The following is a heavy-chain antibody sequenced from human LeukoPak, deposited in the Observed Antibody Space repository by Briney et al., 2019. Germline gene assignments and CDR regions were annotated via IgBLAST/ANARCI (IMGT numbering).Heavy chain of an antibody. Sequence: GGSLRLSCAASGFTFSSYAMHWVRQAPGKGLEYVSAISSNGGSTYYANSVKGRFTISRDSSKNTLYLQMGSLRAEDMAVYYCARDFGGWYYFDYWGQGTLVTVSS. D-gene: IGHD6-19*01. CDR3: ARDFGGWYYFDY. CDR2: ISSNGGST. J-gene: IGHJ4*02. CDR1: GFTFSSYA. V-gene: IGHV3-64*01.